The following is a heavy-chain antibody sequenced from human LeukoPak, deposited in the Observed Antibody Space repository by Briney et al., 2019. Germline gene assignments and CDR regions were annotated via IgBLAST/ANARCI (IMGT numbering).Heavy chain of an antibody. J-gene: IGHJ5*02. CDR3: ARKGLLGSGKPWFDP. CDR2: MNPNSGNT. Sequence: ASVKVSCKASGYTFTSYDINGVRQASGQGRECMGWMNPNSGNTASAQKFQGRVTMTRNTSITTAYMELTGLRSEDTAMYFCARKGLLGSGKPWFDPWGQGTLVTVSS. CDR1: GYTFTSYD. D-gene: IGHD2-15*01. V-gene: IGHV1-8*01.